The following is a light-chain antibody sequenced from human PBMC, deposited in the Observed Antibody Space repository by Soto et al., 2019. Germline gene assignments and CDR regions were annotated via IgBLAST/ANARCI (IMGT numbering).Light chain of an antibody. V-gene: IGKV3-20*01. J-gene: IGKJ4*01. CDR3: QQYGSSPLT. Sequence: EMVMTQSPATRSVCPGDRATLSCRASQSVGSNLAWYQQKPGQAPRLLIYGASSRATGIPDRFSGSGSGTDFTLTISRLEPEDFAVYYCQQYGSSPLTFGGGTKVDIK. CDR2: GAS. CDR1: QSVGSN.